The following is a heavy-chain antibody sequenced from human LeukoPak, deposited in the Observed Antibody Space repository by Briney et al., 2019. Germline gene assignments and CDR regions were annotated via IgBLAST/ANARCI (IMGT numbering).Heavy chain of an antibody. Sequence: PSETLSLTCTVSGGSISSYYWSWIRQPAGKGLEWIGRIYTSGSTNYNPSLKSRVTISVDTSKNQFSLKLSSVTAADTAVYYCASFTPRYYDFWSGYYALGWFDPWGQGTLVTVSS. CDR2: IYTSGST. D-gene: IGHD3-3*01. CDR1: GGSISSYY. V-gene: IGHV4-4*07. J-gene: IGHJ5*02. CDR3: ASFTPRYYDFWSGYYALGWFDP.